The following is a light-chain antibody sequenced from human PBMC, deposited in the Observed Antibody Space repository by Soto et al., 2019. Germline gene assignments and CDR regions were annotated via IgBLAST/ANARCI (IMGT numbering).Light chain of an antibody. CDR1: SSNIGSNY. CDR3: AAWDDSLSVYVV. V-gene: IGLV1-47*01. Sequence: QSVLTQPPSASGTPGQRVTISCSGSSSNIGSNYVYWYQQLPGTAPKLLIYRNNQRPSGVPDRFSGSKSGTSASRAISGLRSEDESDYYCAAWDDSLSVYVVFGGGTKLTVL. CDR2: RNN. J-gene: IGLJ2*01.